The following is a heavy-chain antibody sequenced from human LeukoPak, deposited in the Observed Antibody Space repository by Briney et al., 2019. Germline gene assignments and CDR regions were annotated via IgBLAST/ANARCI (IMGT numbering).Heavy chain of an antibody. Sequence: SGGSLRLSCATSGFTFEDHGLSWVRQAPGKGLEWVSGINWNSGSKRYAASVKGRFTISRDNSKNTLYLQMNSLRAEDTAVYYCAREVAGGGPRVFFDYWGQGTLVTVSS. CDR1: GFTFEDHG. CDR3: AREVAGGGPRVFFDY. J-gene: IGHJ4*02. D-gene: IGHD6-19*01. V-gene: IGHV3-20*04. CDR2: INWNSGSK.